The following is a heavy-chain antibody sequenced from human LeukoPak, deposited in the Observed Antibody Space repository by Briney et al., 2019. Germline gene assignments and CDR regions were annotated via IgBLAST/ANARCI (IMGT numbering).Heavy chain of an antibody. D-gene: IGHD3-10*01. CDR1: GGSMSSYY. V-gene: IGHV4-34*01. J-gene: IGHJ4*02. CDR3: ARGPYGSGSYYISPSFDY. CDR2: INHSGST. Sequence: SETLSLTCTVSGGSMSSYYWSWIRQPPGKGLEWIGEINHSGSTNYNPSLKSRVTISVDTSKNQFSLKLSSVTAADTAVYYCARGPYGSGSYYISPSFDYWGQGTLVTVSS.